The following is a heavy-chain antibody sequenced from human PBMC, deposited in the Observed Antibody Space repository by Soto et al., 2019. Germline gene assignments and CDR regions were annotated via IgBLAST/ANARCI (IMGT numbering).Heavy chain of an antibody. D-gene: IGHD6-19*01. V-gene: IGHV4-59*11. CDR3: ATGGGWLQNSNLRGLYFDY. J-gene: IGHJ4*02. CDR2: ISYTGSA. Sequence: PWESLSLSCSVSGRTIRSPDSSWIRQPPEKGLEWIASISYTGSATHNPSLKCRVSVSVDTTENQCSLKLTSVTAADTATYYCATGGGWLQNSNLRGLYFDYWGQGALVTVSS. CDR1: GRTIRSPD.